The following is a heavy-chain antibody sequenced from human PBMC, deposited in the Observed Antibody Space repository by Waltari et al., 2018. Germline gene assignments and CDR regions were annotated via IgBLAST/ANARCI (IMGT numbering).Heavy chain of an antibody. Sequence: QVQLVQSGTEVKRPGASVKVSCKASGYTFTSYAMHWVRQAPGQRLEWMGWINAGGGNTKYSQNFQGRVTITRDTSATTAYMELSSLRSEDTAVYYCAKETYYYDSRGYYAFDIWGQGTMVTVSS. D-gene: IGHD3-22*01. CDR1: GYTFTSYA. CDR2: INAGGGNT. J-gene: IGHJ3*02. V-gene: IGHV1-3*01. CDR3: AKETYYYDSRGYYAFDI.